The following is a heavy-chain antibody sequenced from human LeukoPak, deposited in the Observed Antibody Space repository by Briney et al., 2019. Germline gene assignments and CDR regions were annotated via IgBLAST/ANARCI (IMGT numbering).Heavy chain of an antibody. V-gene: IGHV3-23*01. CDR3: AKRSYYDSSVYYPSYFDY. D-gene: IGHD3-22*01. CDR1: GFTFSSYA. Sequence: GGSLRLYCAASGFTFSSYAMSWVRQAPGKGLEWVSAIGGTGGSTYYADSVKGRFTISRDNSKNTLYLQMNSLRAEDTAVYYCAKRSYYDSSVYYPSYFDYWGQGPLVPVSS. CDR2: IGGTGGST. J-gene: IGHJ4*02.